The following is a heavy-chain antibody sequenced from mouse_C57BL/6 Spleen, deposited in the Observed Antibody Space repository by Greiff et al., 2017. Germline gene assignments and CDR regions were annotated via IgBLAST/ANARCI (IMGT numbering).Heavy chain of an antibody. CDR2: ISSGGSYT. CDR1: GFTFSSYG. Sequence: EVMLVESGGDLVKPGGSLKLSCAASGFTFSSYGMSWVRQTPDKRLEWVATISSGGSYTYYPDSVKGRFTISRDNAKNTLYLQMSSLMSEDTAMFYCARHYGYYDYWGQGTTLTVSS. V-gene: IGHV5-6*01. CDR3: ARHYGYYDY. D-gene: IGHD2-3*01. J-gene: IGHJ2*01.